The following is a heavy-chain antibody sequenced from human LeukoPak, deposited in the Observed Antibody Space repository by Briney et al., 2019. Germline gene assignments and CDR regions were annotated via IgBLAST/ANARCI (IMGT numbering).Heavy chain of an antibody. J-gene: IGHJ5*02. D-gene: IGHD4-17*01. Sequence: SQTLSLTCTVSGGSISSGSYYWSWIRQPAGKGLEWIGRIYTSGSTNCNPSLKSRVTISVDTSKNQFSLKLSSVTAADTAVYYCARDRYGTTVTGYNWFDPWGQGTLVTVSS. V-gene: IGHV4-61*02. CDR2: IYTSGST. CDR3: ARDRYGTTVTGYNWFDP. CDR1: GGSISSGSYY.